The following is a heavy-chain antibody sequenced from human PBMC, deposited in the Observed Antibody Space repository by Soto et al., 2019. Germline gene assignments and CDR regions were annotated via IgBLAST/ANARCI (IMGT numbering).Heavy chain of an antibody. J-gene: IGHJ4*02. Sequence: QVQLVQSGAEVKKPGSSVKVSCKGFGATFSTSTISWVRQAPGQGLEWMGKILPMLGRANYAQNYQGRVTITADKATATSYLDLSGLRSDDTAIYDCATDPPYGSGTPFHYWGPGTRVTVSS. D-gene: IGHD3-10*01. CDR3: ATDPPYGSGTPFHY. CDR1: GATFSTST. V-gene: IGHV1-69*08. CDR2: ILPMLGRA.